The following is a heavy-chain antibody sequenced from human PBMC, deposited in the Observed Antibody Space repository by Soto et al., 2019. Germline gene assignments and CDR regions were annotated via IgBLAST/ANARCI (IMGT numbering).Heavy chain of an antibody. CDR1: GGSFSGYY. CDR3: AREGVFGVVTPSY. J-gene: IGHJ4*02. V-gene: IGHV4-34*01. Sequence: SETLSLTCAVYGGSFSGYYWSWIRQPPGKGLEWIGEINHSGSTNYNPSLKSRVTISVDTSKNQFSLKLSSVTAADTAVYYCAREGVFGVVTPSYWGQGTLVTVSS. CDR2: INHSGST. D-gene: IGHD3-3*01.